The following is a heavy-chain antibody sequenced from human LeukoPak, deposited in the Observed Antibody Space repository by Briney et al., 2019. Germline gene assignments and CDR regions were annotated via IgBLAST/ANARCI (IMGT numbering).Heavy chain of an antibody. CDR2: IRYDGSNK. CDR3: AKASPPQYDFWSGYYSGY. CDR1: GFTFSSYG. Sequence: GGSLRLSCAASGFTFSSYGMHWVRQAPGKGLEWVAFIRYDGSNKYYADSVKGRFTISRDNSKNTLYLQMTSLRAEDTAVYYCAKASPPQYDFWSGYYSGYWGQGTLVTVSS. D-gene: IGHD3-3*01. J-gene: IGHJ4*02. V-gene: IGHV3-30*02.